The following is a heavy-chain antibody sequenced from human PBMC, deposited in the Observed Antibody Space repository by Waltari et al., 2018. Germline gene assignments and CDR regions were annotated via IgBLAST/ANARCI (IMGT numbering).Heavy chain of an antibody. V-gene: IGHV1-46*01. D-gene: IGHD3-10*01. Sequence: QVQLVQSGAEVKKPGASVKVSCKASGYTFTSYYMHWVRQAPGQGLEWMGIINPMGGRTSYAQKCQGRGTMTRDTATSTVYMELSSLRSEDTAVYYCARDYSGRDYHYYYGMDVWGQGTTVTVSS. CDR3: ARDYSGRDYHYYYGMDV. CDR1: GYTFTSYY. CDR2: INPMGGRT. J-gene: IGHJ6*02.